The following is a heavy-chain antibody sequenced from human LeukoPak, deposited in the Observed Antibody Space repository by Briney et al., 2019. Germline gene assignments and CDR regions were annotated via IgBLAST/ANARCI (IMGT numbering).Heavy chain of an antibody. Sequence: PSETLSLTCTVSAYSISSGYYWSWIRQPPGKGLEWIGSLSHSGSSFYNPSLKSRVTISIDTSKNQFSLKLSSVTAADTAVYYCARDPQWELLLSYFDYWGQGTLVTVSS. D-gene: IGHD1-26*01. J-gene: IGHJ4*02. CDR1: AYSISSGYY. CDR2: LSHSGSS. V-gene: IGHV4-38-2*02. CDR3: ARDPQWELLLSYFDY.